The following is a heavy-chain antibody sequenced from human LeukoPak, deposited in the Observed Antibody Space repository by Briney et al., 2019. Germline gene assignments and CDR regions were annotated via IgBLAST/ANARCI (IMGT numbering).Heavy chain of an antibody. V-gene: IGHV5-51*01. D-gene: IGHD5-18*01. Sequence: GGSLKISCKGSGYSFTSYWIGWVRQMPGKGLEWMGIIYPGDSDTRYSPSFQGQVTISADKSISTAYLQWSSLKASDTAMYYCARLIGYSYGLGPLDYWGQGTLVTVSS. CDR3: ARLIGYSYGLGPLDY. CDR1: GYSFTSYW. J-gene: IGHJ4*02. CDR2: IYPGDSDT.